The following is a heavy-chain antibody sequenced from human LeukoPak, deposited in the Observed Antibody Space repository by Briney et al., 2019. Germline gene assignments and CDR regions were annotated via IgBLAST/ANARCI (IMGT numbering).Heavy chain of an antibody. CDR1: GFTVSSNY. Sequence: GGSLRLSCAASGFTVSSNYINWVRQAPGKGLEWVASIKHDGSEKYYVDSVRGRFTISRDNTKNLLYLQMSSLRAEDTAVYYCATDRGWRTSGYYLYYFEYWGQGTLVTFSS. CDR2: IKHDGSEK. D-gene: IGHD3-3*01. V-gene: IGHV3-7*01. J-gene: IGHJ4*02. CDR3: ATDRGWRTSGYYLYYFEY.